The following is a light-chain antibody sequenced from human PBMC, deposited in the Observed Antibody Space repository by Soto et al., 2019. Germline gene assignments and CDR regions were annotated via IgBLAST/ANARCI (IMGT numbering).Light chain of an antibody. CDR3: QQYGSSPGT. CDR1: QSVSSSY. V-gene: IGKV3-20*01. J-gene: IGKJ1*01. CDR2: GAS. Sequence: EIVLPQSPGTLSLSPGERATLSCRASQSVSSSYLAWYQQKPGQAPRRLIYGASSRATGIPDRFSGSGSGTDFTLTISRLEPEDFAVYYWQQYGSSPGTFGHGTKVDIK.